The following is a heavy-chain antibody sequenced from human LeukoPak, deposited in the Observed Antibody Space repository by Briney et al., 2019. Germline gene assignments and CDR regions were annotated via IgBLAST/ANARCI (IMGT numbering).Heavy chain of an antibody. CDR1: GGSFSGYY. D-gene: IGHD1-26*01. CDR2: INHSGST. V-gene: IGHV4-34*01. CDR3: ARGRYERELPNAFDI. Sequence: PSETLSLTCAVYGGSFSGYYWSWIRQPPGKGLEWIGEINHSGSTNYNPSLKCRVTISVDTSKNQFSLKLSSVTAADTAVYYCARGRYERELPNAFDIWGQGTMVTVSS. J-gene: IGHJ3*02.